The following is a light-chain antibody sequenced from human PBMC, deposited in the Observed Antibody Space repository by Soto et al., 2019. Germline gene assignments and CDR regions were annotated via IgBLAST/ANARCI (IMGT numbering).Light chain of an antibody. CDR3: QQYHMWPHT. CDR1: QSVSSN. V-gene: IGKV3-15*01. Sequence: EIVMTQSPATLSVSAGERATLSCRASQSVSSNLAWYQQKPGQAPRLLMYASSTRATGVPARISGSGSGTEFTLTISSLQPEDSAIYYCQQYHMWPHTFGGGTKVQIK. CDR2: ASS. J-gene: IGKJ4*01.